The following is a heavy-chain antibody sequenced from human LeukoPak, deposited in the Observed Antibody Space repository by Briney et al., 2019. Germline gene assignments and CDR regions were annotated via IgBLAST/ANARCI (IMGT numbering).Heavy chain of an antibody. CDR1: GFTVSSNY. CDR3: ARGDSGNFDY. Sequence: GGSLRLSYAASGFTVSSNYMSWVRQAPGKGLEWVSSISGGRTYYADSVKGRFTISRDNSKNTLDLQMHSLRVEDTAVYYCARGDSGNFDYWGQGTLVTVSS. V-gene: IGHV3-53*01. CDR2: ISGGRT. J-gene: IGHJ4*02. D-gene: IGHD1-26*01.